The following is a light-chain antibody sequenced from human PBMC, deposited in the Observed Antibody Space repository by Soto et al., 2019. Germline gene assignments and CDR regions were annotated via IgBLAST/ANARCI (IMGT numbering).Light chain of an antibody. Sequence: EIVMTQSPVTLSVSPGERATLSCRASQSVTNSYLAWYQQKPGQAPRLLIFGASTRAAGIPARFSGSGPGTEFTLTISSLQSEDFAMYYCQQYGSSPPLTFGGGTKVDIK. CDR3: QQYGSSPPLT. CDR2: GAS. CDR1: QSVTNSY. V-gene: IGKV3-20*01. J-gene: IGKJ4*01.